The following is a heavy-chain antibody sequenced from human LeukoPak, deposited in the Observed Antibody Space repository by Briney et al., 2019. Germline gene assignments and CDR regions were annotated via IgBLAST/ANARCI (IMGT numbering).Heavy chain of an antibody. CDR2: IYHTGST. CDR3: ARELKNYFDY. CDR1: GGSVSDYY. V-gene: IGHV4-59*02. Sequence: SETLSLTCTISGGSVSDYYWSWIRQSPGKGLEWIGYIYHTGSTSYSPSLKSRVTISVDTSKNQFSLKLSSVTAADTAVYYCARELKNYFDYWGQGTLVTVSS. J-gene: IGHJ4*02.